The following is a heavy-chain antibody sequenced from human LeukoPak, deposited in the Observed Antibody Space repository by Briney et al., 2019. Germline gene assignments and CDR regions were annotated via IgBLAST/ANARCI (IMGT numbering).Heavy chain of an antibody. V-gene: IGHV4-39*07. Sequence: SETLSLTCTVSGGSISSSSYYWGWIRQPPGKGLEWIGSIYYSGSTYYNPSLKSRVTISVDTSKNQFSLKLSSVTAADTAVYYCARDSHLCSSTSCPRGWFDPWGQGTPVTVSS. J-gene: IGHJ5*02. CDR1: GGSISSSSYY. CDR2: IYYSGST. CDR3: ARDSHLCSSTSCPRGWFDP. D-gene: IGHD2-2*01.